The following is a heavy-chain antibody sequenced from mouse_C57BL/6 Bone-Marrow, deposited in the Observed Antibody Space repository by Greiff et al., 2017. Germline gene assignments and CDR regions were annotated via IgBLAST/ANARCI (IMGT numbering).Heavy chain of an antibody. CDR2: ISSGGSYT. CDR3: ARLYWYFDV. CDR1: GFTFSSYG. V-gene: IGHV5-6*01. J-gene: IGHJ1*03. Sequence: EVQLVESGGDLVKPGGSLKLSCAASGFTFSSYGMSWVRQTPDKRLEWVATISSGGSYTYYPDSVKGRFTISRDNAKNTLYLQMSSLKSEDTAMYYCARLYWYFDVWGTGTTVTASS.